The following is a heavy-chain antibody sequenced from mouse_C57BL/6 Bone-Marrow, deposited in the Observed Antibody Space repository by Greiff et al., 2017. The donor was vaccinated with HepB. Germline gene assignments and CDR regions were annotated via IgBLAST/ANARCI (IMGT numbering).Heavy chain of an antibody. J-gene: IGHJ1*03. CDR2: IYPGNSDT. CDR3: TRTYCGTVPKDFDV. CDR1: GYTFTSYW. D-gene: IGHD1-1*01. Sequence: VQLQQSGTVLARPGASVKMSCKTSGYTFTSYWMHWVKQRPGQGLEWIGAIYPGNSDTSYNQKFKGKAKLTAVTSASTAYMELSSLTNEDSAVYYWTRTYCGTVPKDFDVWGTGTTVTVSS. V-gene: IGHV1-5*01.